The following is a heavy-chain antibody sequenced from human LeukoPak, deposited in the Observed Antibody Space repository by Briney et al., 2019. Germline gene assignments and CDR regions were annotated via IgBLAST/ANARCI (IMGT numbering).Heavy chain of an antibody. D-gene: IGHD6-19*01. CDR2: INCNSGGT. CDR1: GYTFTDYY. CDR3: ARTRAIAVAPLGY. Sequence: ASVKVSCKASGYTFTDYYMHWVRQAPGQGLEWMGWINCNSGGTIHAQKFQGRITMTRDTSINTAYMDLSRLRSDDTAVYYCARTRAIAVAPLGYWGQGTLVTVSS. J-gene: IGHJ4*02. V-gene: IGHV1-2*02.